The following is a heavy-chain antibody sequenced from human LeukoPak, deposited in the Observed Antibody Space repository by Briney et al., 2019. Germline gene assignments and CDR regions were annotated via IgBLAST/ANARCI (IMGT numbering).Heavy chain of an antibody. CDR3: ASHYGDYSFFDY. D-gene: IGHD4-17*01. V-gene: IGHV3-7*02. CDR1: GFTFSSDW. CDR2: IKQDGSEK. J-gene: IGHJ4*02. Sequence: AGSLRLSCAASGFTFSSDWMSWVRQAPGKGLDLVANIKQDGSEKYYVDSVKGRFTISRDNAKNSLYLQMNSLRAEDTAVYYCASHYGDYSFFDYWGQGTLVTVSS.